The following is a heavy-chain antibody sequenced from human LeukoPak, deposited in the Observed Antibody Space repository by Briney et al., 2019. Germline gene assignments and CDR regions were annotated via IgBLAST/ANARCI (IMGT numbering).Heavy chain of an antibody. CDR1: GYTFTSYY. V-gene: IGHV1-46*01. CDR2: INPGGGST. J-gene: IGHJ4*02. D-gene: IGHD6-19*01. Sequence: VASVKVSCKASGYTFTSYYMHWVRQAPGQGLEWMGIINPGGGSTTYAQKFQGRFTMTRDTSTSTVYMELSSLRSEDTAVYYCARSIWHSSGRTSFDYWGQGTLVTVSS. CDR3: ARSIWHSSGRTSFDY.